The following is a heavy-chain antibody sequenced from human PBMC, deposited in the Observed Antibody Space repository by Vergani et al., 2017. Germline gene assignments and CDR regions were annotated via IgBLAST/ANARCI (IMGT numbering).Heavy chain of an antibody. CDR1: GYTFTSYG. CDR3: ARDPRGYGGDPEDDYYGMVV. CDR2: ISAYNDNT. Sequence: QVQLVQSGAEVKKPGASVKVSCKASGYTFTSYGISWVRQAPGQGLEWMGWISAYNDNTNYAQKLQGRVTITTDTSTRRAYMELRSLRSDDTAVYYCARDPRGYGGDPEDDYYGMVVWGQGTTVSVSS. V-gene: IGHV1-18*01. J-gene: IGHJ6*02. D-gene: IGHD2-21*02.